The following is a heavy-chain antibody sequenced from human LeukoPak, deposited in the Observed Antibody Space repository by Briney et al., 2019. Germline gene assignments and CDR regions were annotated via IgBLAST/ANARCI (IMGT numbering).Heavy chain of an antibody. D-gene: IGHD2-21*01. V-gene: IGHV4-39*07. CDR2: IYYSGST. CDR1: GGSISSSSYY. Sequence: SETLSLTCTVSGGSISSSSYYWGWIRQPPGKGLEWIGSIYYSGSTYYNPSLKSRVTISVDTSKNQFSLKLSSVTAADTAVYYCARVPCSGGDCYFIDYWGQGTLVTVSS. CDR3: ARVPCSGGDCYFIDY. J-gene: IGHJ4*02.